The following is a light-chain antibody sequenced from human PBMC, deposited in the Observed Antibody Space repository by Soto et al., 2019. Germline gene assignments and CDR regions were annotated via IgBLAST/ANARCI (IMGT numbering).Light chain of an antibody. CDR2: GAS. Sequence: VVLTQSPGTLSLSAGERATLSCRASQSVSSSYLAWYQQKPGQAPRLLIYGASSRATDIPDRITGSGSGTDFTLTISRLEPEDFAVYYCQHYGSTPWKFGQGTKVDIK. CDR3: QHYGSTPWK. V-gene: IGKV3-20*01. J-gene: IGKJ1*01. CDR1: QSVSSSY.